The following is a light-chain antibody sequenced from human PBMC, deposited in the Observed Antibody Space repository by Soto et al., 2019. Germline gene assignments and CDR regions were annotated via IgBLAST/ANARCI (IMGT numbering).Light chain of an antibody. CDR3: SSYTTSNSYV. J-gene: IGLJ1*01. CDR1: RSDVGGYNY. CDR2: EVS. V-gene: IGLV2-14*01. Sequence: QSALTQPASVSGYPGQSITISCTGRRSDVGGYNYVSWYQQHPGKAPKFMIYEVSRRPSGVSNRFSGSKSGNTASLTVSGLQAEDEADYYCSSYTTSNSYVFGTGTKVTVL.